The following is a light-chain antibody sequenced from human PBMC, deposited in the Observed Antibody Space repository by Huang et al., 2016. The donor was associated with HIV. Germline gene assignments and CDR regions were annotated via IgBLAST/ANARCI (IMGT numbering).Light chain of an antibody. Sequence: IPLTPSPSSPSASVGDRVTITCRASEGIGNYLAWYQQKPGKATKLLVYGASTLQNGGPTRFSGTGSGTHFTLTISSLQPEDVATYYCQQRSTYPRTFGQGTKVEIK. J-gene: IGKJ1*01. CDR1: EGIGNY. V-gene: IGKV1-9*01. CDR3: QQRSTYPRT. CDR2: GAS.